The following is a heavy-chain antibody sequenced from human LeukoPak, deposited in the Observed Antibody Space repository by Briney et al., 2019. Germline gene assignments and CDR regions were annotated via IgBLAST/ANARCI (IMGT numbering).Heavy chain of an antibody. CDR3: ASIIVGAATDAFDI. J-gene: IGHJ3*02. Sequence: GGSLRLSCAASGFTFDDYGMSWVRQAPGKGLEWVSVIYSGGSTYYADSVKGRFTISRDNSKNTLYLQMNSLRAEDTAVYYCASIIVGAATDAFDIWGQGTMVTVSS. V-gene: IGHV3-66*01. CDR1: GFTFDDYG. D-gene: IGHD1-26*01. CDR2: IYSGGST.